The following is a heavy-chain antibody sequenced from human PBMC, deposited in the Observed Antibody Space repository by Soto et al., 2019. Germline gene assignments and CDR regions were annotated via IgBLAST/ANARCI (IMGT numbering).Heavy chain of an antibody. Sequence: SLRLSCAASGFTFSSYWMSWVRQAPGKGLEWVANIKQDGSEKYYVDSVKGRFTISRDNAKNSLYLQMNSLRAEDTAVYYCARDPRLSYYDYVWGSRSDYYFDYWGQGTLVTVSS. V-gene: IGHV3-7*01. D-gene: IGHD3-16*01. CDR2: IKQDGSEK. J-gene: IGHJ4*02. CDR3: ARDPRLSYYDYVWGSRSDYYFDY. CDR1: GFTFSSYW.